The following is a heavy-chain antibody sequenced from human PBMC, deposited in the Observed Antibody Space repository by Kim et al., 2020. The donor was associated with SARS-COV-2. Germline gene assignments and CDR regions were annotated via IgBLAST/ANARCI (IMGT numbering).Heavy chain of an antibody. Sequence: YYADAEKGRFTISRDNAKNSLYRQMNSLRAEDTAVYYCVRDTAMMYYFDYWGQGTLVTVSS. D-gene: IGHD5-18*01. J-gene: IGHJ4*02. CDR3: VRDTAMMYYFDY. V-gene: IGHV3-11*04.